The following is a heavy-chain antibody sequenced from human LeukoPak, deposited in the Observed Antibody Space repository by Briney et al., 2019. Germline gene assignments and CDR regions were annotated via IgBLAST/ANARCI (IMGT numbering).Heavy chain of an antibody. D-gene: IGHD6-6*01. CDR1: GFTFSSYS. Sequence: GGSLRLSCAASGFTFSSYSMNWVRQAPGKGLEWVSSISSGTTYINYADSVKGRFTISRDNAKNSLFLQMDALRAEDTAVYYCARDPYSSTWSYGMDVWGQGTTVSVSS. V-gene: IGHV3-21*04. J-gene: IGHJ6*02. CDR3: ARDPYSSTWSYGMDV. CDR2: ISSGTTYI.